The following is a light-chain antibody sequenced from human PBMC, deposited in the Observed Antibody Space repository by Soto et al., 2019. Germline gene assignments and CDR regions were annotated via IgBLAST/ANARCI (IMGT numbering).Light chain of an antibody. V-gene: IGKV3-20*01. CDR2: GAS. J-gene: IGKJ5*01. CDR1: QSVTNNY. CDR3: QQYATSPPIT. Sequence: EIVLTQAPGTLSLSPGERVTLSCRASQSVTNNYVAWYQQKPGQAPRLLIYGASSSATGIPEKFSGSGSGTDFTLTIGRLEPEDLAVYYCQQYATSPPITFGQGTRLEIK.